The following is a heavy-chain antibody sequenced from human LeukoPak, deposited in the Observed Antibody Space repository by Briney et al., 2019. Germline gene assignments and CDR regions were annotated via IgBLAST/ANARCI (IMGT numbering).Heavy chain of an antibody. CDR3: ARHPSWSGYYPYYYYYYMDV. CDR1: GYSISSGYY. V-gene: IGHV4-38-2*01. D-gene: IGHD3-3*01. J-gene: IGHJ6*03. CDR2: TYHSGST. Sequence: SETLSLTCAVSGYSISSGYYWGWIRQPPGKGLEWIGSTYHSGSTYYNPSLKSRVTISVDTSKNQFSLKLSSVTAADTAVYYCARHPSWSGYYPYYYYYYMDVWGKGTTVTVSS.